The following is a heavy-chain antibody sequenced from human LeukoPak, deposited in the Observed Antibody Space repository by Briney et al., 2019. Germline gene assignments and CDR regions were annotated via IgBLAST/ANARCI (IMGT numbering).Heavy chain of an antibody. CDR3: ARSAISGFGELFLQNWFDP. V-gene: IGHV1-2*02. CDR2: INPNNADT. J-gene: IGHJ5*02. Sequence: ASVKVSCKASGYTFTGYYMHWVRQAPGQGLEWVGWINPNNADTNYAQKFQGRVTMTRDTSISTAYMELSRLRSDDTAVYYCARSAISGFGELFLQNWFDPWGQGTLVTVSS. CDR1: GYTFTGYY. D-gene: IGHD3-10*01.